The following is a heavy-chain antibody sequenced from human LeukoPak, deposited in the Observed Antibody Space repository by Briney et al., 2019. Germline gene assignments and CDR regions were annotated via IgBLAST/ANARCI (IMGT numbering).Heavy chain of an antibody. J-gene: IGHJ5*02. CDR2: INHSGST. V-gene: IGHV4-34*01. Sequence: SETLSLTCAVYGGSFSGYYWSWIRQPPGKGLEWIGEINHSGSTNYNPSLKSRVTISVDTSKNQFSLKLSSVTAADTAVYYCAGTLGFDPWGQGTLVTVSS. CDR3: AGTLGFDP. CDR1: GGSFSGYY.